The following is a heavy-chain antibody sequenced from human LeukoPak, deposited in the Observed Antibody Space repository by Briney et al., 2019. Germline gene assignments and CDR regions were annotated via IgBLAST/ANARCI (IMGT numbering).Heavy chain of an antibody. CDR1: GGSISSSSYY. CDR2: IYYSGST. D-gene: IGHD2-2*01. Sequence: SETLSLTCTVSGGSISSSSYYWGWIRQPPGKGLEWIGSIYYSGSTYYNPSLKSRVTISVDTSKNQFSLKLSSVTAADTAVYYCARGWVVPAAIARDTKGWFDPWGQGTLVTVSS. CDR3: ARGWVVPAAIARDTKGWFDP. J-gene: IGHJ5*02. V-gene: IGHV4-39*07.